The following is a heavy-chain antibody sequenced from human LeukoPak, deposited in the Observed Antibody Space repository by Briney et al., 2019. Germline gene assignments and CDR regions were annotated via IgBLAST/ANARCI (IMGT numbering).Heavy chain of an antibody. Sequence: GGSLRLSCAASRFTFSSYAIRWVRPAPAKGLEWVSAISGSGGSTYYADSVKGRFTISRDNSKNTLYLQMNSLRAEDTAVYYCATLPVVTSTYYFDYWGQGTLVTVSS. J-gene: IGHJ4*02. CDR2: ISGSGGST. CDR3: ATLPVVTSTYYFDY. V-gene: IGHV3-23*01. D-gene: IGHD2-21*02. CDR1: RFTFSSYA.